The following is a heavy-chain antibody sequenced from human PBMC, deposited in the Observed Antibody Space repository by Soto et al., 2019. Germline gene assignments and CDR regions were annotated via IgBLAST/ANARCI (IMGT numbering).Heavy chain of an antibody. J-gene: IGHJ6*02. Sequence: QVQLVQSGAEVKKPGSSVKVSCQASGGSFSDYAISWVRQAPGQGLEWVGGIIPMLGIADNAQKVQGRVIITADAKTSTVYTEPSSLSPEDTAAYYCARDGDSYDTSGFQRANHYYGMEVWGQGTPVTVSS. D-gene: IGHD3-22*01. CDR1: GGSFSDYA. CDR2: IIPMLGIA. CDR3: ARDGDSYDTSGFQRANHYYGMEV. V-gene: IGHV1-69*01.